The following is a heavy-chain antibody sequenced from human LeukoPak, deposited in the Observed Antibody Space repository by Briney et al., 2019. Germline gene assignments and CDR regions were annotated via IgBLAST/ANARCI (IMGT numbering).Heavy chain of an antibody. CDR2: IRRKGQSYTT. D-gene: IGHD3-22*01. CDR1: GFTLSDYI. V-gene: IGHV3-72*01. J-gene: IGHJ3*02. Sequence: HAGGSLRLSCAASGFTLSDYILDWVRQAPGKGLEWVGRIRRKGQSYTTEYAASVKDRFTISRDDSKNSLYLHMNSLRTEDTAVYHCSRDGNVGDNSGFDIRGQGTMVTVSS. CDR3: SRDGNVGDNSGFDI.